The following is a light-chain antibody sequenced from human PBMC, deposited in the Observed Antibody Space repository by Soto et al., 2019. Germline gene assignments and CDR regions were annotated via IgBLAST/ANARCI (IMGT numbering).Light chain of an antibody. CDR2: EGI. V-gene: IGLV2-14*02. CDR1: SSTVGGFNV. J-gene: IGLJ3*02. Sequence: QSALTQPASVSGSPGQSITISCTGTSSTVGGFNVVSWYQQHPGKAPKVIIYEGIKRPSGVSNRFSGSNSGSTASLTISGLQAEDEADYYCSSYSSVTTLWVFGGGTKLTVL. CDR3: SSYSSVTTLWV.